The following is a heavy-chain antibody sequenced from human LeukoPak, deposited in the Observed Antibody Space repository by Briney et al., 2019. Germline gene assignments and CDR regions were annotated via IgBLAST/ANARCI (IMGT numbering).Heavy chain of an antibody. J-gene: IGHJ4*02. V-gene: IGHV3-53*01. CDR2: IYSGGST. D-gene: IGHD6-19*01. CDR3: ARDRSGWYVGFDY. Sequence: GGSLRLSCAASGFTVSSNYMSWVRQAPGKGLEWVSVIYSGGSTYYADSVKGRFTISRDNSKNTLYLQMNSLRAEDTAVYYCARDRSGWYVGFDYWGQGTLVTVSS. CDR1: GFTVSSNY.